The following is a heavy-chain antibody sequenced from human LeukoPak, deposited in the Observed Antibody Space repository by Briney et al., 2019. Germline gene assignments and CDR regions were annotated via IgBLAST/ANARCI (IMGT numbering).Heavy chain of an antibody. J-gene: IGHJ4*02. D-gene: IGHD2-15*01. V-gene: IGHV3-7*04. CDR2: IKQDGSEK. CDR1: GFTFSTYA. CDR3: ARHYCSGNSCSSYFDY. Sequence: ASLRLSCAASGFTFSTYAMSWVRQAPGKGREWVANIKQDGSEKYYVDSVKGRFTISRDNAKNSLYLKMSSLRADDTAVYYCARHYCSGNSCSSYFDYWGQGTLVTVSS.